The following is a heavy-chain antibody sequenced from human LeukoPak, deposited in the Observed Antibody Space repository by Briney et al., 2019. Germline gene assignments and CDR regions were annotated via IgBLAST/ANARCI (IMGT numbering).Heavy chain of an antibody. Sequence: PGGSLRLSCAASGFTFSNAWMSWVRQAPGKGLEWVANIKQDGSEKYYVDSVKGRFTISRDNAKNSLYLQMNSLRAEDTAVYYCARGQIVVTHWGQGTLVTVSS. D-gene: IGHD3-22*01. CDR3: ARGQIVVTH. J-gene: IGHJ4*02. CDR1: GFTFSNAW. CDR2: IKQDGSEK. V-gene: IGHV3-7*01.